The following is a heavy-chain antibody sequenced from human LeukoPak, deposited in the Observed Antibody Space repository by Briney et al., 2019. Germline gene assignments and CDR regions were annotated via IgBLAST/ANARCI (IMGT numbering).Heavy chain of an antibody. Sequence: ASVKVSCKASGYTFNDYFVHWMRQAPGQGLEWMGWINPKIGGTDYAQKFKARVTLTRDTSISTAYMELSGLRSDDTAIYYCARDLFTPRDHWGQGTLVTVSS. CDR3: ARDLFTPRDH. CDR2: INPKIGGT. J-gene: IGHJ4*02. V-gene: IGHV1-2*02. D-gene: IGHD2-15*01. CDR1: GYTFNDYF.